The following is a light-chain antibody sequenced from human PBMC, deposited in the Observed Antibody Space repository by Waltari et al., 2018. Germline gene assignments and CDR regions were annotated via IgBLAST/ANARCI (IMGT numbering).Light chain of an antibody. CDR2: AAS. CDR3: QQYYSYLL. Sequence: AIRMTQSPSSLSASTGDRVTITCRASQGISSYLAWYQQKPGKAPKLLIYAASTLQSGVPSRFSGSGSGTDFTLTISCLQSEDFATYYCQQYYSYLLFGQGTKVEIK. J-gene: IGKJ1*01. V-gene: IGKV1-8*01. CDR1: QGISSY.